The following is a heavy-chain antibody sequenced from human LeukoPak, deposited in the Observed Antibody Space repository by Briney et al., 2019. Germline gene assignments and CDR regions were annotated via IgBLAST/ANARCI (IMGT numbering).Heavy chain of an antibody. D-gene: IGHD3-3*01. Sequence: SETLSLTCTVSGGSISSYYWSWIRQPAGKGLEWIGRIYTSGSTNYNPSLKSRVTMSVDTSKNQFSLKLSSVTAADTAVYYCARHSPNDVWSDNWFDPWRQGTLVTVSS. J-gene: IGHJ5*02. V-gene: IGHV4-4*07. CDR3: ARHSPNDVWSDNWFDP. CDR2: IYTSGST. CDR1: GGSISSYY.